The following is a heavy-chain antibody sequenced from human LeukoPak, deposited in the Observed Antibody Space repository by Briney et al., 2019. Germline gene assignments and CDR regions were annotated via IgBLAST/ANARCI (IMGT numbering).Heavy chain of an antibody. CDR3: AAAPGIAVAGTLAFDI. D-gene: IGHD6-19*01. V-gene: IGHV1-58*02. CDR2: IVVGSGNT. CDR1: GYTFTSYG. Sequence: SVKVSCKASGYTFTSYGISWVRQAPGQGLEWMGWIVVGSGNTNYTQKFQERVTITRDMSTSTAYMELSSLRSEDTAVYYCAAAPGIAVAGTLAFDIWGQGTMVTVSS. J-gene: IGHJ3*02.